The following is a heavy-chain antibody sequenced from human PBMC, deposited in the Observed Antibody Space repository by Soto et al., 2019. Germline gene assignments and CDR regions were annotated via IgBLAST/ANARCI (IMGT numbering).Heavy chain of an antibody. J-gene: IGHJ4*01. V-gene: IGHV6-1*01. D-gene: IGHD1-26*01. Sequence: SQTLSLTCAIPGDSVSSNSAGWSWVRQSPSRGLEWLGRTYYRSKWYYEYAVSVRGRITINPDTSKNKYSLQLNSVTPEDTAVYFCARGEQYSGRIFDYWGQGTLVTVSS. CDR2: TYYRSKWYY. CDR1: GDSVSSNSAG. CDR3: ARGEQYSGRIFDY.